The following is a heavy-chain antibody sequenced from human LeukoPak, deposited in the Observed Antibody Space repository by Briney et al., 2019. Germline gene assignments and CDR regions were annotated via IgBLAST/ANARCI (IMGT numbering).Heavy chain of an antibody. CDR2: IDWDDDK. CDR1: GFSLSTSGMC. J-gene: IGHJ4*02. D-gene: IGHD2-2*01. CDR3: ARVSSYVPEAIVEYFFHS. V-gene: IGHV2-70*01. Sequence: SGPTLVNPTQTLTLTCTFSGFSLSTSGMCVSWFRQPPGKALEWLALIDWDDDKYYSTSLKTRLTISRDTSKNQVVLTMTNLDPVDTATYYCARVSSYVPEAIVEYFFHSWGQGTLVTVSS.